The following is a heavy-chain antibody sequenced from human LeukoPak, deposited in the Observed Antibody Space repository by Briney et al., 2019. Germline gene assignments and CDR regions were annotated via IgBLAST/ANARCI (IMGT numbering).Heavy chain of an antibody. CDR2: ISYDGSNK. J-gene: IGHJ4*02. V-gene: IGHV3-30*18. Sequence: GGSLRLSCAASGFTFSSYEMNWVRQAPGKGLEWVAVISYDGSNKYYADSVKGRFTISRDNSKNTLYLQMNSLRAEDTAVYYCANLLRWEPYWGQGTLVTVSS. D-gene: IGHD4-23*01. CDR1: GFTFSSYE. CDR3: ANLLRWEPY.